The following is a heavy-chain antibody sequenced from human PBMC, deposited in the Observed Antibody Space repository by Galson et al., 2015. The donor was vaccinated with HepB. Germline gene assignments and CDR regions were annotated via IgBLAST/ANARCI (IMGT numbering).Heavy chain of an antibody. D-gene: IGHD1-1*01. J-gene: IGHJ6*02. Sequence: SVKVSCKASGYTFTGYYMHWVRQAPGQGLEWMGWINPNSGGTNYAQKFQGWVTMTRDTSISTAYMELSRLRSDDTAVYYCARSRPPAPGYNWNGYGGPYYYYYGMDVWGQGTTVTVSS. V-gene: IGHV1-2*04. CDR3: ARSRPPAPGYNWNGYGGPYYYYYGMDV. CDR1: GYTFTGYY. CDR2: INPNSGGT.